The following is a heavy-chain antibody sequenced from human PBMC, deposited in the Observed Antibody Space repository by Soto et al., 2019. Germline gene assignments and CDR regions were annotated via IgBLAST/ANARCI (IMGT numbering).Heavy chain of an antibody. J-gene: IGHJ4*02. V-gene: IGHV3-21*01. CDR2: ISSSSSYI. Sequence: PGGSLRLSCAAXGFTFSSYSMNWVRQAPGKGLEWVSSISSSSSYIYYADSVKGRFTISRDNAKNSLYLQMNSLRAEDTAVYYCARVYYYDSSGYSGFDYWGQGTLVTVSS. D-gene: IGHD3-22*01. CDR3: ARVYYYDSSGYSGFDY. CDR1: GFTFSSYS.